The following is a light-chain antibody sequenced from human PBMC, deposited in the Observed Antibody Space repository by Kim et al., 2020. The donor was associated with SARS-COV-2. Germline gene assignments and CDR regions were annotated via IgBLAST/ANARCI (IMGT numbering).Light chain of an antibody. CDR1: SSEVGGYNY. J-gene: IGLJ3*02. CDR3: SSYAGSNSWV. Sequence: GQSVTISCTGTSSEVGGYNYVSWYQQHPGKAPKLMIYEVSKRPSGVPDRFSGSKSGNTASLTVSGLQAEDEADYYCSSYAGSNSWVFGGGTKLTVL. V-gene: IGLV2-8*01. CDR2: EVS.